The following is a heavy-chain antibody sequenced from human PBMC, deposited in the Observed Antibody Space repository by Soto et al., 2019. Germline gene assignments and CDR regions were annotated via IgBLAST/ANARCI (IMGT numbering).Heavy chain of an antibody. Sequence: WGCIRQPPGRGLDWIGSIYYSGSTYYNPSLKSRVTISVDTSKNQFSLKLSSVTAADTAVYYCARPVYCSGGSCYSGDNWFDPWGQGTQVTVSS. V-gene: IGHV4-39*01. CDR2: IYYSGST. D-gene: IGHD2-15*01. J-gene: IGHJ5*02. CDR3: ARPVYCSGGSCYSGDNWFDP.